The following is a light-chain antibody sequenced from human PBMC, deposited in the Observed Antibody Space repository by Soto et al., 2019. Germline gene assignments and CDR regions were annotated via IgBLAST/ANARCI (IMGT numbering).Light chain of an antibody. Sequence: EIVLTQSSGTLSLSPGERATLSCRASQSVSSSYLAWYQQKPGQAPRLLIYGASTRATGIPDRFSGSGSGTDFTLTISRLEPEDSAVYYCQQYGSSPPFTFGPGTKVDIK. CDR3: QQYGSSPPFT. CDR2: GAS. CDR1: QSVSSSY. J-gene: IGKJ3*01. V-gene: IGKV3-20*01.